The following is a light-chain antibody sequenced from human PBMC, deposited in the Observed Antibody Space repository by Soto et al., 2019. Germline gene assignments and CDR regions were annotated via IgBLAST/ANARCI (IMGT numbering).Light chain of an antibody. V-gene: IGLV2-14*01. J-gene: IGLJ1*01. CDR1: SSDVGGYSY. CDR2: DVR. CDR3: SSYTSSSTFPCV. Sequence: QSALTQPASVSGSPGQSITISCTGTSSDVGGYSYVSWYQQHPGKAPKLLIYDVRDRPSGVSNRFSGSKSGNTASLTISGLQAEDEADYYCSSYTSSSTFPCVFGTGTKVTVL.